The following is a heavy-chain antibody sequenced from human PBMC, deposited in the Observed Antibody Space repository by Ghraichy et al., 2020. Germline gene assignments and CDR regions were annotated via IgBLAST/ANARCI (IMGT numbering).Heavy chain of an antibody. CDR3: ARDRSYYGSGSYYKDGGMDV. Sequence: GGSLRLSCAASGFTVSSNYMSWVRQAPGKGLEWVSVIYSGGSTYYADSVKGRFTISRDNSKNTLYLQMNSLRAEDTAVYYCARDRSYYGSGSYYKDGGMDVWGQGTTVTVSS. D-gene: IGHD3-10*01. V-gene: IGHV3-66*01. CDR1: GFTVSSNY. CDR2: IYSGGST. J-gene: IGHJ6*02.